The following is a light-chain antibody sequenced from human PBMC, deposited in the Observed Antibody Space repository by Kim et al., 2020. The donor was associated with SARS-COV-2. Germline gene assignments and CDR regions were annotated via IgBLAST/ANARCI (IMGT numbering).Light chain of an antibody. J-gene: IGKJ1*01. V-gene: IGKV3-15*01. Sequence: EIVLTQSPGTLSVSPGERVTLSCRSTKRVNDNLAWYQQKPGQPPRLLVYGGSVTPTYIPARFSGSGSKTEYTLTVTSLQSEDFAIYYCQQYDEWQWTFGQGTKVDIK. CDR3: QQYDEWQWT. CDR1: KRVNDN. CDR2: GGS.